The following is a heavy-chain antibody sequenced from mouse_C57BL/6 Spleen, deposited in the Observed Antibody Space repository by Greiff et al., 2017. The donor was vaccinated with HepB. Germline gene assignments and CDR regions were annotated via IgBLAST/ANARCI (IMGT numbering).Heavy chain of an antibody. J-gene: IGHJ1*03. D-gene: IGHD4-1*01. CDR1: GYSITSGYY. CDR3: ARATGTGWYFDV. V-gene: IGHV3-6*01. Sequence: DVQLVESGPGLVKPSQSLSLTCSVTGYSITSGYYWNWIRQFPGNKLEWMGYISYDGSNNYNPSLKNRISITRDTSKNQFFLKLNSVTTEDTATYYCARATGTGWYFDVWGTGTTVTVSS. CDR2: ISYDGSN.